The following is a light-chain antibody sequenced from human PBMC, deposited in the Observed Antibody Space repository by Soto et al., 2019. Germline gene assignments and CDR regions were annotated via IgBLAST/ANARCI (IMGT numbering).Light chain of an antibody. CDR3: QQYDKWPLIT. CDR2: GAS. CDR1: QNIGSN. V-gene: IGKV3-15*01. J-gene: IGKJ5*01. Sequence: EIVMTQSPATLSVSPGERVTLSCRASQNIGSNLAWYQQKFCQAPRLLIYGASTRVTGIPARISGSGSGTEFTPTITSLQSQDFALYYCQQYDKWPLITFGQGTRLEIK.